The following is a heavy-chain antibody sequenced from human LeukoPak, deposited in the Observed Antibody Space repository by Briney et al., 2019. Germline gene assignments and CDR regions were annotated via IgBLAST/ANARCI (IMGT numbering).Heavy chain of an antibody. J-gene: IGHJ5*02. CDR1: GGSLNGHY. CDR2: GSDIGGT. CDR3: AKNGQSGFSFDP. V-gene: IGHV4-34*01. D-gene: IGHD2-8*01. Sequence: SETLSLTCAVYGGSLNGHYWSWIRQSPGKGLEWIGEGSDIGGTKFNPSLKSRVTISADTCKNQFSLKLSSVTAADTAVYYCAKNGQSGFSFDPWGQGTLVTVSS.